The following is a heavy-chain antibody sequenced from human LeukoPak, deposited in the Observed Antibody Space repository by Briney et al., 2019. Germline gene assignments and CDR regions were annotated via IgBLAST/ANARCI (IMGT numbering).Heavy chain of an antibody. D-gene: IGHD2-15*01. V-gene: IGHV1-18*01. Sequence: GASVKVSCKASGYTSTSYGISWVRQAPGQGLEWMGWISAYNGNTNYAQKLQGRVTMTTDTSTSTAYMELRSLRSDDTAVYYCARGIWFGPAATNWFDPWGQGTLVTVSS. CDR1: GYTSTSYG. CDR2: ISAYNGNT. J-gene: IGHJ5*02. CDR3: ARGIWFGPAATNWFDP.